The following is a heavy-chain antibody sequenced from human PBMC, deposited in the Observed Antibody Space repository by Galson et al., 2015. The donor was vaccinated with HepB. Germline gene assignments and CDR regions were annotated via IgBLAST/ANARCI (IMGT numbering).Heavy chain of an antibody. CDR2: ISSSGSTI. D-gene: IGHD3-16*02. V-gene: IGHV3-11*01. Sequence: SLRLSCAASGFTFSDYYMSWIRQAPGKGLEWVSYISSSGSTIYYADSVKGRFTISRDNAKNSLYLQMNSLRAEDTAVYYCARADYDYVWGSYRSAYYFDYWGQGTLVTVSS. CDR3: ARADYDYVWGSYRSAYYFDY. CDR1: GFTFSDYY. J-gene: IGHJ4*02.